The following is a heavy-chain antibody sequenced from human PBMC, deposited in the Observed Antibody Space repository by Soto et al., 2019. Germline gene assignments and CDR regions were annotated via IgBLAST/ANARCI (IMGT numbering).Heavy chain of an antibody. D-gene: IGHD6-6*01. V-gene: IGHV4-31*03. CDR1: NGSINRGGYY. J-gene: IGHJ5*01. CDR3: ARARGISSRNWFDP. CDR2: MSYTGST. Sequence: SETLSLTCTISNGSINRGGYYWSWIRQHPGKGLEWVGYMSYTGSTYYSPSLKSRVTISVDTSKTQLSLKLSSVTAADTAIYSCARARGISSRNWFDPWGQGTLVTVSS.